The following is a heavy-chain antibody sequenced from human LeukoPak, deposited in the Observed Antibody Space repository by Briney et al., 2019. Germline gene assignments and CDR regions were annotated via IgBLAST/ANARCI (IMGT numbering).Heavy chain of an antibody. J-gene: IGHJ4*02. Sequence: GGSLRLSCAASGFTFSNYEMNWVRQAPGKGLEWVSYISSSGTSIYYADSVKGRFTISRDNSKNTLYLQMNSLRAEDTAVYYCAKDRNSGSYYDYWGQGTLVTVSS. D-gene: IGHD3-10*01. V-gene: IGHV3-48*03. CDR2: ISSSGTSI. CDR3: AKDRNSGSYYDY. CDR1: GFTFSNYE.